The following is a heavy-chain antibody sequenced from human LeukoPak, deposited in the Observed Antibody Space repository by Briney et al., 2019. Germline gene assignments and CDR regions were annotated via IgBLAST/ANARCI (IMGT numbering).Heavy chain of an antibody. D-gene: IGHD3-3*01. V-gene: IGHV3-30-3*01. CDR1: GFTFSRYA. Sequence: GRSLRLSCAASGFTFSRYAMHWVRQAPGKGLEWVALISYDANIGSNKYYADSVKGRFTISRDNSKNTLYLQMNSLRAEDTAVYYCARDGGYDFWSGYYQDYWGQGTLVTVSS. CDR3: ARDGGYDFWSGYYQDY. J-gene: IGHJ4*02. CDR2: ISYDANIGSNK.